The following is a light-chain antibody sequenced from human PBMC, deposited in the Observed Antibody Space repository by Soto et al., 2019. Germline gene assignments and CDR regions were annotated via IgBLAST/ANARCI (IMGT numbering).Light chain of an antibody. V-gene: IGKV3-20*01. CDR3: QQYGSSPIT. J-gene: IGKJ5*01. Sequence: EIVMTQSPATLSVSPGERATVSCRASQSVSSNLAWYQQKPGQAPRLLIYGASTRATGIPDRFSGSGSGTDFSLTIRGLKPEDFAVYYCQQYGSSPITFGQGTRLEIK. CDR2: GAS. CDR1: QSVSSN.